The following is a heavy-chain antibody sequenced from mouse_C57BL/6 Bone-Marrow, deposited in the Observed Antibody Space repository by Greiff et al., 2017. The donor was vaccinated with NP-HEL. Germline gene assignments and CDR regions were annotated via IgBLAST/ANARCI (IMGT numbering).Heavy chain of an antibody. CDR2: INPSTGYT. Sequence: VQLQESGAELAKPGASVKMSCKASGYTFTSYWMHWVKQRPGQGLEWIGYINPSTGYTEYNQKFKDKATLTADKSSSTAYMQLSSLTSEDSAVYYCASTTVDYWGQGTTLTVSS. CDR1: GYTFTSYW. V-gene: IGHV1-7*01. CDR3: ASTTVDY. D-gene: IGHD1-1*01. J-gene: IGHJ2*01.